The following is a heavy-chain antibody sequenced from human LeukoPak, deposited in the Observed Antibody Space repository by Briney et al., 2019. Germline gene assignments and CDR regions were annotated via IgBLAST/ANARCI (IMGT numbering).Heavy chain of an antibody. CDR1: GFTFSSYD. D-gene: IGHD3-3*01. J-gene: IGHJ4*02. CDR2: ISGSGSNI. CDR3: ARGLRNTILGGDYY. Sequence: GGSLRLSCAASGFTFSSYDMKWVRQAPGTGLEWVSHISGSGSNICYADSVKGRFTISRDNAKNSLYLQMNSLRAEDTAVYYCARGLRNTILGGDYYWGQGTLVTVYS. V-gene: IGHV3-48*03.